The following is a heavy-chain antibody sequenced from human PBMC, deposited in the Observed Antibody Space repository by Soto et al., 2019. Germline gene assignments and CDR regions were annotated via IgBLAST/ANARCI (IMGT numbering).Heavy chain of an antibody. Sequence: QVQLVESGGGVVQPGRSLRLSCAASGFTFSSYGMHWVRQAPGKGLEWVAVISYDGSNKYYADSVKGRFTISRDNSKNTLYLQMHSLRAEDTAVYYCAKDGSIVVVPAALFDWGQGTLVTVSS. J-gene: IGHJ4*02. D-gene: IGHD2-2*01. CDR1: GFTFSSYG. CDR3: AKDGSIVVVPAALFD. CDR2: ISYDGSNK. V-gene: IGHV3-30*18.